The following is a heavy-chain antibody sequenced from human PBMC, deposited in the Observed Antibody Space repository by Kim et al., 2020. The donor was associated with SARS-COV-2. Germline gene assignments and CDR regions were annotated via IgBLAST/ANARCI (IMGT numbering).Heavy chain of an antibody. J-gene: IGHJ6*02. D-gene: IGHD3-3*01. V-gene: IGHV1-46*01. CDR1: GYTFTSYY. CDR3: AREVRVGFFGVVPNPVGTKYYGMDV. CDR2: INPSGGST. Sequence: ASVKVSCKASGYTFTSYYMHWVRQAPGQGLEWMGIINPSGGSTSYAQKFQGRVTMTRDTSTSTVYMELSSLRSEDTAVYYCAREVRVGFFGVVPNPVGTKYYGMDVWGQGTTVTVSS.